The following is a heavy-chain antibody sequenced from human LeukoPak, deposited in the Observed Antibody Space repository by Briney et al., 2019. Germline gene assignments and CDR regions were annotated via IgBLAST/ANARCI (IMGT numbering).Heavy chain of an antibody. CDR3: ACRRSPSGFDY. Sequence: SGTLSLTCAVSGGSISGHNWWTWVRQPPGKGLEWIGEIYHSGSTNYSPSLKSRVTISVDKSENQFSLKLTSVTAADTAVYYCACRRSPSGFDYWGRGSLVTVSS. J-gene: IGHJ4*02. V-gene: IGHV4-4*02. CDR1: GGSISGHNW. CDR2: IYHSGST.